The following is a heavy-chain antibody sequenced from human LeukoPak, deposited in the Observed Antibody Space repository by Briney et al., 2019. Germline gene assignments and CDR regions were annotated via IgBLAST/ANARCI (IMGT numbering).Heavy chain of an antibody. J-gene: IGHJ6*03. D-gene: IGHD3-3*01. V-gene: IGHV3-48*03. CDR2: ISSSGSTI. CDR1: GFTFSSYE. CDR3: ARVGNYDFWSGYRYYYYYMDV. Sequence: GGSLRLSCAASGFTFSSYEMNWVRQAPGEGLEWVSYISSSGSTIYYADSVKGRFTISRDNAKNSLYLQMNSLRAEDTAVYYCARVGNYDFWSGYRYYYYYMDVWGKGTTVTVSS.